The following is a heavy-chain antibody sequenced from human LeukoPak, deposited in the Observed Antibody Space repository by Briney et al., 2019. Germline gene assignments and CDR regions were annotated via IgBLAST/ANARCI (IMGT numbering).Heavy chain of an antibody. Sequence: GGSLRLSCAASGFTFSSYEMNWVRQAPGKGLEWVSYISSSGSTIYYADSVKGRFTISRDNAKNSLYLQVNSLRAEDTAVYYCARDAHTYYYDSSGYSYRSNWGQGTLVTVSS. D-gene: IGHD3-22*01. CDR2: ISSSGSTI. CDR1: GFTFSSYE. J-gene: IGHJ4*02. V-gene: IGHV3-48*03. CDR3: ARDAHTYYYDSSGYSYRSN.